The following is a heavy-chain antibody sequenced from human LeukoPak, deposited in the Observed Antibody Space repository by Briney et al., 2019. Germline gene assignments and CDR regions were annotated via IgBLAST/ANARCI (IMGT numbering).Heavy chain of an antibody. CDR2: ISSSSSTI. V-gene: IGHV3-48*01. D-gene: IGHD1-1*01. J-gene: IGHJ4*02. CDR3: ASADWGVHLVY. CDR1: GSTFSSYS. Sequence: GGSLRLSCAASGSTFSSYSMSWVRQAPGKGLEWVSYISSSSSTIYYADSVKGRFTISRDNAKNSLYLQMNSLRAEDTAVYYCASADWGVHLVYWGQGTLVTVPS.